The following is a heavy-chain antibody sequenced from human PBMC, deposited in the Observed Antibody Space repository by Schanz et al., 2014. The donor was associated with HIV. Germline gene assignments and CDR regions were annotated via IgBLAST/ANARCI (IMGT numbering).Heavy chain of an antibody. CDR1: GFSFDTFG. CDR3: AKDRNQYDSRYIGKGNYYYXXXMDV. V-gene: IGHV3-30*18. Sequence: QVQLVESGGGVVQPGRSLRLSCAGSGFSFDTFGIHWVRQAPGKGLEWLAVISYDGRNKKFANSGKGRFTISRDNSKNTVYLQAKSLRPEDTAVYYCAKDRNQYDSRYIGKGNYYYXXXMDVWGQGTTVTVSS. CDR2: ISYDGRNK. J-gene: IGHJ6*02. D-gene: IGHD3-22*01.